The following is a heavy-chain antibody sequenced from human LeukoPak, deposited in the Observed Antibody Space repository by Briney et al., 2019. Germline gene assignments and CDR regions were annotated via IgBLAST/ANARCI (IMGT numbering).Heavy chain of an antibody. J-gene: IGHJ4*02. V-gene: IGHV3-23*01. CDR2: ISGSGGST. CDR3: AKDPYNWNYAFDY. Sequence: QTGGSLRLSCAASGFTFSSYAMSWVRQAPGKGLEWVSAISGSGGSTYYADSVKGRFTISRDNSKNTLYLQMNSLRAEDTAIYYCAKDPYNWNYAFDYWGQGILVTVSS. D-gene: IGHD1-7*01. CDR1: GFTFSSYA.